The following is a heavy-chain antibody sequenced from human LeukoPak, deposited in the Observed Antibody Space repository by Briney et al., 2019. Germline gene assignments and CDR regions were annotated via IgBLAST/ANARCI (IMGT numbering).Heavy chain of an antibody. CDR3: ASKHLRGYSYDPAEVYFDY. CDR2: IIPIFGTA. V-gene: IGHV1-69*05. D-gene: IGHD5-18*01. J-gene: IGHJ4*02. Sequence: SVKVSCKASGGTFSSYSVSWVRQAPGQGLEWMGRIIPIFGTANYAQKFQGRVTITTDESTSTAYMGLSSLRSEDTAVYYCASKHLRGYSYDPAEVYFDYWGQGTLVTVSS. CDR1: GGTFSSYS.